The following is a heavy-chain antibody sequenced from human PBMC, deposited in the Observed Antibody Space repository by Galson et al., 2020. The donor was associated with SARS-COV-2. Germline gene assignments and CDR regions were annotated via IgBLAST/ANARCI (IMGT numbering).Heavy chain of an antibody. Sequence: ASVKVSCKASGYTFTGYYMHWVRQAPGQGLEWMGWINPNSGGTNYAQKFQGWVTMTRDTSISTAYMELSRLRSDDTAVYYCARETEMATFNYFDYWGQGTLVTVSS. D-gene: IGHD5-12*01. CDR3: ARETEMATFNYFDY. J-gene: IGHJ4*02. CDR1: GYTFTGYY. CDR2: INPNSGGT. V-gene: IGHV1-2*04.